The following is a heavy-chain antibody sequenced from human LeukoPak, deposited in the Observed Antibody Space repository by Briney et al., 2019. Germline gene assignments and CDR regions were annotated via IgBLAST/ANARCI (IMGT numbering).Heavy chain of an antibody. V-gene: IGHV4-59*11. J-gene: IGHJ4*02. Sequence: SETLSLTCTVSGGSISSHYWSWIRQPPGKGLEWIGYIYYSGSTNYNPSLMSRVTISVDTSKNQFSLKLSSVTAADTAVYYCARARLGGHDYWGQGTLVTVSS. CDR1: GGSISSHY. D-gene: IGHD3-16*01. CDR2: IYYSGST. CDR3: ARARLGGHDY.